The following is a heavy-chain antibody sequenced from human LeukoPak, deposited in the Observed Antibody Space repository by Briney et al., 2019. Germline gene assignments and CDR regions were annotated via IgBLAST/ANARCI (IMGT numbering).Heavy chain of an antibody. CDR2: INHSGST. J-gene: IGHJ4*02. Sequence: PSETLSLTCAVYGGSFSGYYWSWIRQPPGKGLEWIGEINHSGSTNYNPSLKSRVTISVDTSKNQFSLKLSSVTAADTAAYYCARENDLLLGVWGQGTLVTVSS. D-gene: IGHD2/OR15-2a*01. CDR3: ARENDLLLGV. CDR1: GGSFSGYY. V-gene: IGHV4-34*01.